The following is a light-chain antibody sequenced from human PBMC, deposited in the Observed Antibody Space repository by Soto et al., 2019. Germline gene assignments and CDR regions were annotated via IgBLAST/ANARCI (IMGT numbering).Light chain of an antibody. CDR2: DAS. Sequence: DIQMTQSPSTLSASVGDRVTITCRASQSISSGLAWYQQKPGKAPKLLIYDASSLESGVPSRFSGSGSGTEFTLTISSLQPDDFATYYCQQYNSYSWTFGQGTKVEIK. J-gene: IGKJ1*01. V-gene: IGKV1-5*01. CDR3: QQYNSYSWT. CDR1: QSISSG.